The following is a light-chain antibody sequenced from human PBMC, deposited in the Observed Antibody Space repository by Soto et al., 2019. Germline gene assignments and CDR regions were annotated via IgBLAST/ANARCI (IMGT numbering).Light chain of an antibody. CDR2: DVS. Sequence: SLFRQSTARQTVSPGERGTPPCRPSQSVSNSLAWYQQKPGQPPRLLIYDVSNRATGIPARFSGSGSGTAFALALPCLEPGDFAVYFCHPPCNGARVIFGQGTRLEIK. V-gene: IGKV3-11*01. CDR1: QSVSNS. CDR3: HPPCNGARVI. J-gene: IGKJ5*01.